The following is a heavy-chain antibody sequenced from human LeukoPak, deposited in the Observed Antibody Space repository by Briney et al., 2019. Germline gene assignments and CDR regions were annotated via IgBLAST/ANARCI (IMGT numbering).Heavy chain of an antibody. Sequence: VASVKVSCKASGGTFSSYAISWVRQAPGQGLEWMGWISAYNGNTNYAQKLQGRVTMTTDTSTSTAYMELRSLRSDDTAVYYCARRSSGYCLDWGQGTLVTVSS. D-gene: IGHD3-22*01. CDR3: ARRSSGYCLD. V-gene: IGHV1-18*01. J-gene: IGHJ4*02. CDR2: ISAYNGNT. CDR1: GGTFSSYA.